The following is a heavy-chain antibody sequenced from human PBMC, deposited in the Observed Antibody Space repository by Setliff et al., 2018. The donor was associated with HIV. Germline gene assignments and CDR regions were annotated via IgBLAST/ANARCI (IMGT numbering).Heavy chain of an antibody. CDR3: AKDRVGYCSSISCPGGLDY. CDR2: ISGSGGST. J-gene: IGHJ4*02. V-gene: IGHV3-23*01. Sequence: GESLKISCAASGFTFSSYAMAWVRQAPGKGLEWVSAISGSGGSTYYADSVKGRFTISRDKSKNTVYLQMYSLRAEDTALYYCAKDRVGYCSSISCPGGLDYWGQGTLVTVSS. CDR1: GFTFSSYA. D-gene: IGHD2-2*03.